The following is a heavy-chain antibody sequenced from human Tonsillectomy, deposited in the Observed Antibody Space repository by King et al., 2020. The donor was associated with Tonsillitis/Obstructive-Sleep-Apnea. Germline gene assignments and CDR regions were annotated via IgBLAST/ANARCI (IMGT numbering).Heavy chain of an antibody. Sequence: VQLVESGGGVVQPGRSLRLSCAASGFTFSDYVMHWVRQAPGKGLEWVTVISYDGSNKYYADSVKGRFTISRDNSKNTLYLQMNSLRAEDTAVYYCARPMDYGDYILSYYYYGMDAWGQGTTVTVSS. CDR3: ARPMDYGDYILSYYYYGMDA. D-gene: IGHD4-17*01. CDR2: ISYDGSNK. V-gene: IGHV3-30*04. J-gene: IGHJ6*02. CDR1: GFTFSDYV.